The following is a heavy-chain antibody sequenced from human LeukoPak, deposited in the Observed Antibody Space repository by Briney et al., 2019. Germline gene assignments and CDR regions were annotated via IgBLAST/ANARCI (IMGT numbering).Heavy chain of an antibody. D-gene: IGHD3-9*01. CDR3: ARAQIMDILTGYSQGAFDI. Sequence: SSETLSLTCTVSGGSISSYYWSWIRQPPGKGLEWIGSIYHSGSTYYNPSLKSRVTISVDTSKNQFSLKLSSVTAADTAVYYCARAQIMDILTGYSQGAFDIWGQGTMVTVSS. CDR1: GGSISSYY. J-gene: IGHJ3*02. CDR2: IYHSGST. V-gene: IGHV4-59*08.